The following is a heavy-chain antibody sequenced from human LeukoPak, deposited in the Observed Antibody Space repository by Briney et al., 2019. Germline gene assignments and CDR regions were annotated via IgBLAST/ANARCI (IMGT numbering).Heavy chain of an antibody. D-gene: IGHD3-10*01. CDR3: ARGSGPSDY. CDR2: INHSGST. J-gene: IGHJ4*02. CDR1: GGSFSGYY. V-gene: IGHV4-34*01. Sequence: KPSETLSLTCAVYGGSFSGYYWSWIRQPPGKGLEWIGEINHSGSTNYNPSLKSRVTISVDTSKNQFSLMLSSVTAADTAVYYCARGSGPSDYWGQGTLVTVSS.